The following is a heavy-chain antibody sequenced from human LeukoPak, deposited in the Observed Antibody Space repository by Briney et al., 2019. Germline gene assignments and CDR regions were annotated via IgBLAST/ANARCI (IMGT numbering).Heavy chain of an antibody. J-gene: IGHJ4*02. Sequence: APVKVSCTASRYTFTSYGISWLRQAPGQGLGWMGWISAYNGNTNYAQKLQGRVTMTTDTSTSTAYMELRSLRSDDTAVYYCARSPSYNWNDGGDYWGQGTLVTVSS. CDR1: RYTFTSYG. CDR2: ISAYNGNT. V-gene: IGHV1-18*04. CDR3: ARSPSYNWNDGGDY. D-gene: IGHD1-1*01.